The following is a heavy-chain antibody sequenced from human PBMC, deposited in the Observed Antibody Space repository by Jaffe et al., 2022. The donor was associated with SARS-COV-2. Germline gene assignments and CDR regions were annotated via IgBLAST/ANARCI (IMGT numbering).Heavy chain of an antibody. CDR3: ARAPTTVVSDFDY. CDR2: IKQDGSEK. CDR1: GFTFSSYW. J-gene: IGHJ4*02. Sequence: EVQLVESGGGLVQPGGSLRLSCAASGFTFSSYWMSWVRQAPGKGLEWVANIKQDGSEKYYVDSVKGRFTISRDNAKNSLYLQMNSLRAEDTAVYYCARAPTTVVSDFDYWGQGTLVTVSS. D-gene: IGHD4-17*01. V-gene: IGHV3-7*01.